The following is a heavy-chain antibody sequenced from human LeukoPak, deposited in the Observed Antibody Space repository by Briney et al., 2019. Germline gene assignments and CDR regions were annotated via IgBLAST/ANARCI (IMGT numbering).Heavy chain of an antibody. CDR1: GFTFDDHG. CDR3: ARERDDYDDPGPLDY. V-gene: IGHV3-74*01. Sequence: GGSLRLSCAASGFTFDDHGMSWVRQAPGKGLVWVSRINSDGSSTSYADSVKGRFTISRDNAKNTLYLQMNSLRAEDTAVYYCARERDDYDDPGPLDYWGQGTLVTVSS. CDR2: INSDGSST. D-gene: IGHD4-17*01. J-gene: IGHJ4*02.